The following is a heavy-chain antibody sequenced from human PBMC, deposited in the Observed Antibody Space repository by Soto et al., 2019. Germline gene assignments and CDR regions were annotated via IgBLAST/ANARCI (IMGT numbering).Heavy chain of an antibody. J-gene: IGHJ6*02. CDR2: ISYDGSNK. Sequence: GGSLRLSCAASGFTFSSYAMHWVRQAPGKGLEWVAVISYDGSNKYYADSVKGRFTISRDNSKNTLYLQMNSLRAEDTAVYYCATPYYDFWSARSRYYYGMDVWGQGTTVTVSS. CDR1: GFTFSSYA. D-gene: IGHD3-3*01. V-gene: IGHV3-30-3*01. CDR3: ATPYYDFWSARSRYYYGMDV.